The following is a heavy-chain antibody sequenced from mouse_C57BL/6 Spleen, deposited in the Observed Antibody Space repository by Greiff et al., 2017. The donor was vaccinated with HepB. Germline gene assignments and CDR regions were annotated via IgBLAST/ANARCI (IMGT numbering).Heavy chain of an antibody. CDR1: GYTFTSYW. J-gene: IGHJ1*03. CDR3: ARNSYGSSWYFDV. CDR2: IDPSDSET. D-gene: IGHD1-1*01. Sequence: QVQLQQPGAELVRPGSSVKLSCKASGYTFTSYWMHWVKQRPIQGLEWIGNIDPSDSETHYNQKFKDKATLTVDKSSSTAYMQLSSLTSEDSAVYYSARNSYGSSWYFDVWGTGTTVTVSS. V-gene: IGHV1-52*01.